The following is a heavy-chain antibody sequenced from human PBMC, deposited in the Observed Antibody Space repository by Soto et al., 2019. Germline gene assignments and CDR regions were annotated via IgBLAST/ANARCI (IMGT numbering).Heavy chain of an antibody. J-gene: IGHJ6*02. CDR3: ARGGGARGGYYYYYGMDV. V-gene: IGHV4-59*01. CDR2: IYYSGST. Sequence: SETLSLTCTVSGGSISSYYWSWIRQPPGKGLEWIGYIYYSGSTNYNPSLKSRVTISVDTSKNQFSLKLSSVTAADTAVYYCARGGGARGGYYYYYGMDVWGQGTTVTVSS. D-gene: IGHD3-10*01. CDR1: GGSISSYY.